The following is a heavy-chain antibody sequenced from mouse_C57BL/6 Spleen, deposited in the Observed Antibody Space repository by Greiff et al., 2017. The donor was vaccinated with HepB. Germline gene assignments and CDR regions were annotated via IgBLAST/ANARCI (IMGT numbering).Heavy chain of an antibody. D-gene: IGHD1-1*01. CDR3: ARHRDYYGSSYDYAMDY. V-gene: IGHV2-6-1*01. CDR2: IWSDGST. Sequence: QVQLQQSGPGLVAPSQSLSITCTVSGFSLTSYGVHWVRQPPGKGLEWLVVIWSDGSTTYNSALKSRLSISKDNSKSQVFLKMNSLQTDDTAMYYCARHRDYYGSSYDYAMDYWGQGTSVTVPS. CDR1: GFSLTSYG. J-gene: IGHJ4*01.